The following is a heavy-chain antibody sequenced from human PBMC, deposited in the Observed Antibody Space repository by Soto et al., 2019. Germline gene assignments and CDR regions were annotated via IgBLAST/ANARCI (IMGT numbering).Heavy chain of an antibody. V-gene: IGHV4-61*01. J-gene: IGHJ6*02. CDR3: ARQLTGSYYYYYGMDV. CDR1: GGSVSSGSYY. D-gene: IGHD1-20*01. Sequence: QVQLQESGPGLVKPSETLSLTCTVSGGSVSSGSYYWSWIRQPPGKGLEWIGYIYYSGSTNYNPSLKSRVTISVDTAKNQFPLKLSSVTAADTAVYYCARQLTGSYYYYYGMDVWGQGTTVTVSS. CDR2: IYYSGST.